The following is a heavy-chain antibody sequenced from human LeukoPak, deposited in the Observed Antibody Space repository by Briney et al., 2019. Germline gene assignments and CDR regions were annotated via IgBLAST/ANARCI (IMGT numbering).Heavy chain of an antibody. Sequence: ASVKVSCKASGYTFTSYGISWVRQAPGQGLEWMGWISAYNGNTNYAQKLQGRVTMTTDTSTCTAYMELRSLRSDDTAVYYCARGTVAAAGTGNFDYWGQGTLVTVSS. V-gene: IGHV1-18*01. D-gene: IGHD6-13*01. J-gene: IGHJ4*02. CDR3: ARGTVAAAGTGNFDY. CDR2: ISAYNGNT. CDR1: GYTFTSYG.